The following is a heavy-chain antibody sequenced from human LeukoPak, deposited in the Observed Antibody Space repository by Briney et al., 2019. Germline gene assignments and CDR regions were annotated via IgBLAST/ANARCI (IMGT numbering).Heavy chain of an antibody. Sequence: PSQTLSLTCTVSGGSISSGGYHWSWIRQHPGKGLEWIGFIYYSGSTYYNPSLKSRVTISVDTSKNQFSLKLSSVTAADTAVYFCARMMGIFDIWGQGTMVTVSS. V-gene: IGHV4-31*03. CDR3: ARMMGIFDI. J-gene: IGHJ3*02. D-gene: IGHD7-27*01. CDR2: IYYSGST. CDR1: GGSISSGGYH.